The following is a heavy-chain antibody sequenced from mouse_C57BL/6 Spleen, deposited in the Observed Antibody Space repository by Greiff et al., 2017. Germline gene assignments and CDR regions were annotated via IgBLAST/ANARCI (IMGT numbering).Heavy chain of an antibody. V-gene: IGHV1-63*01. Sequence: QVQLQQSGAELVRPGTSVTMSCKASGYTFTNYWIGWAKQRPGHGLEWIGDIYPGGGYTNYNEKFKGKATLTADKSSSTAYMQFSSLTSEDSAIYYCARWRTGHFDYWGQGTTLTVSS. CDR1: GYTFTNYW. D-gene: IGHD4-1*01. CDR3: ARWRTGHFDY. J-gene: IGHJ2*01. CDR2: IYPGGGYT.